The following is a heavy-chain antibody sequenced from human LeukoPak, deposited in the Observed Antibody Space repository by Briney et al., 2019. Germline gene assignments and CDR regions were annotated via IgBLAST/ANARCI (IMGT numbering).Heavy chain of an antibody. CDR1: GVSISSGYYY. CDR3: ARSGYWAALDI. D-gene: IGHD2-15*01. V-gene: IGHV4-30-4*01. Sequence: SETLSLTCTVSGVSISSGYYYWSWIRQPPGKGLEYIGYIYYGGTYYNPSLKSRVTISVDTSKNQFSLKLSSVTAADTAVYYCARSGYWAALDIWGQGTMVTVSS. CDR2: IYYGGT. J-gene: IGHJ3*02.